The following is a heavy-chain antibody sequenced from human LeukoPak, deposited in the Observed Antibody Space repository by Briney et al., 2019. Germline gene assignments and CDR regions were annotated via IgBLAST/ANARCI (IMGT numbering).Heavy chain of an antibody. CDR2: IIPMFGTV. Sequence: SVKVSCKASGDTLSSHGFSWVRQAPGQGLEWMGGIIPMFGTVNYAQNFQGRVTITAEESTSTAYMDLSSLRSEDTAVYYCARVISIGQPPYFYYMDVWGKGTTVTVSS. V-gene: IGHV1-69*01. D-gene: IGHD6-6*01. CDR3: ARVISIGQPPYFYYMDV. J-gene: IGHJ6*03. CDR1: GDTLSSHG.